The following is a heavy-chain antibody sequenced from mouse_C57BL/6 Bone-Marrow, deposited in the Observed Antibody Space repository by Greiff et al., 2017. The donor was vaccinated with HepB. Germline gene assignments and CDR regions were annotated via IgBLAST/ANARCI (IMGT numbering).Heavy chain of an antibody. CDR1: GFTFSSYA. D-gene: IGHD3-2*02. Sequence: DVHLVESGGGLVKPGGSLKLSCAASGFTFSSYAMSWVRQTPEKRLEWVATISDGGSYTYYPDNVKGRFTISIDNAKNNLYLQMSHLKSEDTAMYYCARTDSSGPAWFAYWGQGTLVTVSA. V-gene: IGHV5-4*01. CDR2: ISDGGSYT. J-gene: IGHJ3*01. CDR3: ARTDSSGPAWFAY.